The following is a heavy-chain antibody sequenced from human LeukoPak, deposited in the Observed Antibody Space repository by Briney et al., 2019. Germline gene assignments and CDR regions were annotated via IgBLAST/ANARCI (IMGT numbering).Heavy chain of an antibody. CDR3: ARQGYSYGFLDYYYYMDV. V-gene: IGHV1-2*02. Sequence: ASVKVSCKASGYTFTGYYMHWVRQAPGQGLEWMGWINPNSGGTNYAQKFQGRVTITRNTSISTAYMELSSLRSEDTAVYYCARQGYSYGFLDYYYYMDVWGKGTTVTVSS. CDR2: INPNSGGT. CDR1: GYTFTGYY. J-gene: IGHJ6*03. D-gene: IGHD5-18*01.